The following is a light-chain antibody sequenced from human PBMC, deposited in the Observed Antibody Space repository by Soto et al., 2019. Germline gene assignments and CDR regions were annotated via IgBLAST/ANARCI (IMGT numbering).Light chain of an antibody. CDR1: SSNIGAGFD. Sequence: QSVLTQPPSVSGAPGQRVTISCTGASSNIGAGFDVHWYQLLPGTAPKLLISANNNRPSGVPDRFSDSKSGTSASLAITGLQAEDEADYYCQSYDSSLSGFVFGTGTKVTVL. V-gene: IGLV1-40*01. CDR2: ANN. CDR3: QSYDSSLSGFV. J-gene: IGLJ1*01.